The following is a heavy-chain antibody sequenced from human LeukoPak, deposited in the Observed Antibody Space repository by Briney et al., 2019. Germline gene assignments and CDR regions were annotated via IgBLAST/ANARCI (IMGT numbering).Heavy chain of an antibody. CDR3: ARLRILTGYYYLDY. D-gene: IGHD3-9*01. J-gene: IGHJ4*02. CDR2: INPNSGGT. CDR1: GYTFTGYY. Sequence: GASVKVSCKASGYTFTGYYMHWVRQAPGQGHEWMGWINPNSGGTNYAQKFQGRVTMTRDTSISTAYMELSRLRSDDTAVYYCARLRILTGYYYLDYWGQGTLVTVSS. V-gene: IGHV1-2*02.